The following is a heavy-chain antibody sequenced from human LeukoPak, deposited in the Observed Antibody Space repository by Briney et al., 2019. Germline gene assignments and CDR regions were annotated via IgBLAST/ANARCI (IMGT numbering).Heavy chain of an antibody. CDR1: GYTSTGYY. D-gene: IGHD5-12*01. CDR2: INPNSGGT. J-gene: IGHJ4*02. V-gene: IGHV1-2*02. CDR3: ARGNSGYDPPVDY. Sequence: ASVKVSCKASGYTSTGYYMHWVRQAPGQGLEWMGWINPNSGGTNYAQKFQGRVTMTRDTSISTAYMELSRLRSDDTAVYYCARGNSGYDPPVDYWGQGTLVTVSS.